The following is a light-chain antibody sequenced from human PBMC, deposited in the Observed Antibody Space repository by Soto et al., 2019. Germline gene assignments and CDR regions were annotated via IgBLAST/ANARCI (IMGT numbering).Light chain of an antibody. V-gene: IGLV2-14*01. CDR3: SSYTSTTTLV. CDR1: SSDVGAYNY. Sequence: QSLLPQPASVSGSPGHSSTISCTGTSSDVGAYNYDSWYQQHPGNDPKLMIYEVSDRPSGISNRFSGSKSGNTASLTISGLQSEEEAAEYCSSYTSTTTLVFGGGTKVTVL. J-gene: IGLJ1*01. CDR2: EVS.